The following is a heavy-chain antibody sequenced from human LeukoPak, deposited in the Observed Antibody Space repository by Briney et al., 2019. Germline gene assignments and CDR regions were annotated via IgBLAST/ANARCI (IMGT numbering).Heavy chain of an antibody. D-gene: IGHD3-10*01. CDR2: ISSSSSYI. J-gene: IGHJ4*02. Sequence: GGSLRLSCAASGFTFSSYSMNWVRQAPGKGLEWVSSISSSSSYIYYADSVKGRFTISRDNAKNSLYLQMNSLRAEDTAVYYCARVQTYYYGSGEYYFDYWGQGTLVTVSS. CDR1: GFTFSSYS. CDR3: ARVQTYYYGSGEYYFDY. V-gene: IGHV3-21*01.